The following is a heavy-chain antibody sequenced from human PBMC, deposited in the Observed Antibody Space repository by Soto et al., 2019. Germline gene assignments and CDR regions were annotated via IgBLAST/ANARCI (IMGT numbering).Heavy chain of an antibody. Sequence: PSETLSLTCTVSGGSISSYYWSWIRQPPGKGLEWIGYIYYSGSTNYNPSLKSRVTISVDTSKNQLSLKLSSVTAADTAVYYCARVPSSGWYNWFDPWGQGTLVTVSS. CDR3: ARVPSSGWYNWFDP. CDR1: GGSISSYY. D-gene: IGHD6-19*01. CDR2: IYYSGST. V-gene: IGHV4-59*01. J-gene: IGHJ5*02.